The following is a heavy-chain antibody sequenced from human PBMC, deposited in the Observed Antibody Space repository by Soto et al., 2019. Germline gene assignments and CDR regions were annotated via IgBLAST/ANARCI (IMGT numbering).Heavy chain of an antibody. J-gene: IGHJ4*02. CDR1: GGTFSSYA. CDR2: IIPIFGTA. V-gene: IGHV1-69*13. Sequence: SVKVSCKASGGTFSSYAISWVRQAPGQGLEWMGGIIPIFGTANYAQKFQGRVTITADESTSTAYMELSSLRSEDTAVYYCASGYDSSGYPISYWGQGTLVTVSS. D-gene: IGHD3-22*01. CDR3: ASGYDSSGYPISY.